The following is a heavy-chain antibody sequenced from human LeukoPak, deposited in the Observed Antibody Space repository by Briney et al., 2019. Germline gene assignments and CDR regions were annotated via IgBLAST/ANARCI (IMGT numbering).Heavy chain of an antibody. J-gene: IGHJ3*02. Sequence: SETLSLTCAVYGGSFSGYYWSWIRQPPGKGLEWIGEINHSGSTNYNPSLKSRVTISVDTSKNQFSLKLSSVTAADTAVCYCAGDSSGYYYHAFDIWGQGTMVTVSS. CDR2: INHSGST. CDR1: GGSFSGYY. D-gene: IGHD3-22*01. V-gene: IGHV4-34*01. CDR3: AGDSSGYYYHAFDI.